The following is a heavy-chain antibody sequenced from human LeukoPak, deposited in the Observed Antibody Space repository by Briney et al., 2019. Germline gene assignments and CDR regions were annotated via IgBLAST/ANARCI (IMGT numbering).Heavy chain of an antibody. CDR1: GFTFSNAW. J-gene: IGHJ4*02. CDR2: IKQDGSEK. V-gene: IGHV3-7*01. Sequence: GGSLRLSCAASGFTFSNAWMNWVRQAPGKGLEWVANIKQDGSEKYYVDSVKGRFTMSRDNAKNSLYLQMNSLRAEDTAVYYCARVQWELRGVGSYFEYWGQGALVTVSS. CDR3: ARVQWELRGVGSYFEY. D-gene: IGHD1-26*01.